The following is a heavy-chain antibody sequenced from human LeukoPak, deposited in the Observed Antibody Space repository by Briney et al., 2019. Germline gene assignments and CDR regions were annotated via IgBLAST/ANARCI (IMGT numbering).Heavy chain of an antibody. CDR1: GGSISSGDYY. J-gene: IGHJ4*02. D-gene: IGHD1-26*01. CDR3: ARNTAYCLDS. CDR2: IYYSGST. Sequence: SETLSLTCTVSGGSISSGDYYWSWIRQPPGKGLEWIGYIYYSGSTYYNPSLKSRVTMSMDTSKNQFSLKLTSVTAADTAIYYCARNTAYCLDSWGQGTLVTVSS. V-gene: IGHV4-30-4*01.